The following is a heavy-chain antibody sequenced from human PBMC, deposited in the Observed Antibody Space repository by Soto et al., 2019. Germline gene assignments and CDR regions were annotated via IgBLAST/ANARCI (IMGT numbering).Heavy chain of an antibody. D-gene: IGHD3-3*01. Sequence: GASVKVSCKASGYTFTSFGISWVRQAPGQGLEWMGWINTYNGNTDCAEKFQGRVTMTTDTSTNTAYMELRSLRSDDTAVYYCARGKDFGVVIPSKTHWFDPWGQGTLVTVSS. CDR3: ARGKDFGVVIPSKTHWFDP. CDR1: GYTFTSFG. CDR2: INTYNGNT. V-gene: IGHV1-18*01. J-gene: IGHJ5*02.